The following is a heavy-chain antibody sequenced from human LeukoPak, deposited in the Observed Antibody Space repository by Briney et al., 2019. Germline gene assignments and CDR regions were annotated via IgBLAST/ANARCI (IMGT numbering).Heavy chain of an antibody. V-gene: IGHV3-21*01. CDR3: ARVRTHYDSSGSSSDY. CDR1: GFTFSSYS. CDR2: ISSSSSYI. Sequence: PGGSLRLSCAASGFTFSSYSMNWVRQAPGKGLEWVSSISSSSSYIYYADSVKGRFTISRDNAKNSLYLQMNSLRAEDTAVYYCARVRTHYDSSGSSSDYWGQGTLVTVSS. D-gene: IGHD3-22*01. J-gene: IGHJ4*02.